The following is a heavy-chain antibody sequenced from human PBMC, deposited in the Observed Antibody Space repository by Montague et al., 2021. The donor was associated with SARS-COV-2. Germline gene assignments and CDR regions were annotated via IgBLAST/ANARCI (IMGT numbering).Heavy chain of an antibody. V-gene: IGHV4-39*07. Sequence: SETRSLTCTVSRDSIGSHNYFWAWIRQPPGKGLEWIGSVDYSGLTFYNPSLESRVTISVDTSKKQFSLKVNSVTAADTAVYYCAKDGEALAWGTFDIWGQGTMVTVSS. CDR1: RDSIGSHNYF. J-gene: IGHJ3*02. CDR2: VDYSGLT. D-gene: IGHD3-10*01. CDR3: AKDGEALAWGTFDI.